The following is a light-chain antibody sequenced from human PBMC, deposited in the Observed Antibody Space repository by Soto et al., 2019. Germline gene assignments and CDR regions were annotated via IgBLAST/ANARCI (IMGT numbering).Light chain of an antibody. CDR2: CAS. J-gene: IGKJ5*01. CDR1: QSVSSN. V-gene: IGKV3D-15*01. CDR3: QQYNNWFIT. Sequence: EIVMTQSPATLSVSPGERATLSCRASQSVSSNLAWYQQKPVQAPRLLIYCASIRATGIPARFSGSGSGTKFSLTISSLQSEDFAVYYCQQYNNWFITFGQGTRLEIK.